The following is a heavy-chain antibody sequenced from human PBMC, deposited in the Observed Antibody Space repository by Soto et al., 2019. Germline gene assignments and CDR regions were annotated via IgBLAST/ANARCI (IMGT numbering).Heavy chain of an antibody. V-gene: IGHV3-23*01. CDR1: GFTFSSYA. CDR3: AKLTYYDFWSGLLFDY. J-gene: IGHJ4*02. Sequence: PGGSLRLSCAASGFTFSSYAMSWVRQAPGKGLEWVSAISGSGGSTYYADSVKGRFTISRDNSKNTLYLQMNSLRAEDTAVYYCAKLTYYDFWSGLLFDYWGQGTLVTVSS. CDR2: ISGSGGST. D-gene: IGHD3-3*01.